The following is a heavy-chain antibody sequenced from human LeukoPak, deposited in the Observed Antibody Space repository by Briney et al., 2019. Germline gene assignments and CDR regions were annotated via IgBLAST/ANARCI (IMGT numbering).Heavy chain of an antibody. V-gene: IGHV1-8*01. J-gene: IGHJ4*02. CDR3: ARGWRYIAAAGTGLGY. D-gene: IGHD6-13*01. Sequence: ASVKVSCKASGYTFTSYDINWVRQATGQGLEWMGWMNPNSGNTGYAQKFQGRVTMTRNTSISTAYMELSSLRSEDTAVYYCARGWRYIAAAGTGLGYWGQGTLVTVSS. CDR1: GYTFTSYD. CDR2: MNPNSGNT.